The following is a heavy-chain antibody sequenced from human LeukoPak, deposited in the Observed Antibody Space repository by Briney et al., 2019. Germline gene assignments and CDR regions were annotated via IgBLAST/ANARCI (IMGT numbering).Heavy chain of an antibody. D-gene: IGHD1-26*01. CDR3: AKDKVPDGKWDIDY. V-gene: IGHV3-23*01. Sequence: LPGGSLRLSCAASGFLFSTYTVNWVRQAPGQGLEWVAALAAASGTRYYANSVKGRFTISRDNSKNTVFLQMNSLRVEDTAVYYCAKDKVPDGKWDIDYWGQGTLVTVSS. J-gene: IGHJ4*02. CDR1: GFLFSTYT. CDR2: LAAASGTR.